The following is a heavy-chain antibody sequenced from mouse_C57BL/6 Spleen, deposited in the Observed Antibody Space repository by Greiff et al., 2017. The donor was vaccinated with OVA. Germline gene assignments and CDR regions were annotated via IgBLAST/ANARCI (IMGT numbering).Heavy chain of an antibody. CDR1: GFTFTDYY. CDR3: GIFDDGYYVSCWYCDV. CDR2: INTNNGGT. D-gene: IGHD2-3*01. J-gene: IGHJ1*03. Sequence: EVQLQQSGPELVQPGASVKLSCKASGFTFTDYYMNWVKQSHGKSLEWIGDINTNNGGTSYNQKFKGKATLTVHKSSSTAYRVLRSLTAEDSAVYYCGIFDDGYYVSCWYCDVWGTGTTVTVSS. V-gene: IGHV1-26*01.